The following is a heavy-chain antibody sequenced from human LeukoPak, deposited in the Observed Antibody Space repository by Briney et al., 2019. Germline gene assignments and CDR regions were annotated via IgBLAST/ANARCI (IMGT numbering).Heavy chain of an antibody. J-gene: IGHJ4*02. V-gene: IGHV4-39*07. D-gene: IGHD3-10*01. CDR1: GGSISSTSYY. CDR3: ARRKPNPYYGSGSGFDY. Sequence: PSETLSLTCTVSGGSISSTSYYWSWIRQPPGKGLEWIGEINHSGSTNYNPSLKSRVTISVDTSKNQFSLKLSSVTAADTAVYYCARRKPNPYYGSGSGFDYWGQGTLVTVSS. CDR2: INHSGST.